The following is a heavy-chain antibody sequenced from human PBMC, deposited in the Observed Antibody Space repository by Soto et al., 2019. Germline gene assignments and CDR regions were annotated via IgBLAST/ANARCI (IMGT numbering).Heavy chain of an antibody. V-gene: IGHV4-34*08. CDR3: VKSKGEYYYGTGKSIWFDP. J-gene: IGHJ5*02. D-gene: IGHD3-10*01. CDR2: IYHTGSS. Sequence: QVHLQQWGAGLLRPSETLSLTCAVYGGTFSGHYWTWIRQSPGKGLEWIGKIYHTGSSNYNRALRGRVTMSVDTSKNQFSLKLTSVTAADTAIYYCVKSKGEYYYGTGKSIWFDPWGQGTRVTVSS. CDR1: GGTFSGHY.